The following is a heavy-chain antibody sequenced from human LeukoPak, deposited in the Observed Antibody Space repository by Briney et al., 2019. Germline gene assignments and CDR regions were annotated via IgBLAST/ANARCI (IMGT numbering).Heavy chain of an antibody. J-gene: IGHJ1*01. CDR3: VREYSGWLAAAGA. CDR2: ISSANNYI. V-gene: IGHV3-21*01. Sequence: PGGSLRLSCAASGFTFSSYGMHWVRQAPDKGLEWVASISSANNYIYYADSVKGRFTISRDNDKDSLYLQMNSLRAEDTAVYYCVREYSGWLAAAGAWGQGTLVTVSS. CDR1: GFTFSSYG. D-gene: IGHD6-13*01.